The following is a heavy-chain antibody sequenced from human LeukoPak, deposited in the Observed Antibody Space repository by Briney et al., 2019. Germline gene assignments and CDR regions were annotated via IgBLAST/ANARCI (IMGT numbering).Heavy chain of an antibody. J-gene: IGHJ1*01. Sequence: PSETLSLTCTVSGGSISSSSYYWGWIRQPPGKGLEWIGYIYYSGSTNYNPSLKSRVTISVDTSKNQFSLKLSSVTAADTAVYYCARRDVEQHHNTLAEYFQHWGQGTLVTVSS. V-gene: IGHV4-61*05. CDR2: IYYSGST. CDR1: GGSISSSSYY. D-gene: IGHD6-13*01. CDR3: ARRDVEQHHNTLAEYFQH.